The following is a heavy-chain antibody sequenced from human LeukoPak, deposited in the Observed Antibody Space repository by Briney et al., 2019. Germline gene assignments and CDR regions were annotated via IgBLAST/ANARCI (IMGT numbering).Heavy chain of an antibody. CDR1: GVSISGYY. J-gene: IGHJ5*02. V-gene: IGHV4-4*07. Sequence: SETLSLTCTVSGVSISGYYWSWIRQPAGKGLEWIGRIYISRGTTYNPSLRSRVIMSVDTSKNQFSLKLSSVTAADTAVYYCARDRDEYYGSGSPNWFDPWGQGILVTVSS. CDR2: IYISRGT. CDR3: ARDRDEYYGSGSPNWFDP. D-gene: IGHD3-10*01.